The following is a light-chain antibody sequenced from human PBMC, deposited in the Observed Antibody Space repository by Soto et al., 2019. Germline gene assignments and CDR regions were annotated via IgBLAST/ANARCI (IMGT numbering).Light chain of an antibody. CDR2: DDS. V-gene: IGLV3-21*02. CDR1: NIGRKN. CDR3: QVWDSSSDQHV. J-gene: IGLJ1*01. Sequence: DDLTQPRTGTVAPGQTAIITCKGHNIGRKNVHWYRQKPGQAPVLVVYDDSDRPSGIPERFSGSNSGTSATLTITRVEAGDEADYYCQVWDSSSDQHVFGAGTKVTVL.